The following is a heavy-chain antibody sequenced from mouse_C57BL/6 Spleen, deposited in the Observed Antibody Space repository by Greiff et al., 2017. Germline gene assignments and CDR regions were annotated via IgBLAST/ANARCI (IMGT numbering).Heavy chain of an antibody. CDR1: GYSFTGYY. V-gene: IGHV1-42*01. CDR3: ARHRTNWEGFAC. D-gene: IGHD4-1*01. CDR2: INPSTGGT. J-gene: IGHJ3*01. Sequence: EVQLVESGPELVQPGASVKISCKASGYSFTGYYMNWVKQSPEKSLEWIGEINPSTGGTTYNQKFKAKATLTVDKSSSTAYLQLKSLPAEDSAVYYCARHRTNWEGFACWGKGTLVTVSA.